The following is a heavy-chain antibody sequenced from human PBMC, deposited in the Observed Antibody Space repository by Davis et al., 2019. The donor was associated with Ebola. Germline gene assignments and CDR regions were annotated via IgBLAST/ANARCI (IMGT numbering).Heavy chain of an antibody. CDR3: ARGPTDY. CDR2: IYHSGST. CDR1: GGSFSGYY. V-gene: IGHV4-34*01. J-gene: IGHJ4*02. Sequence: SETLSLTCAVYGGSFSGYYWSWIRQPPGKGLEWIGEIYHSGSTNYNPSLKSRVTISVDKSKNQFSLKLSSVTAADTAVYYCARGPTDYWGQGTLVTVSS.